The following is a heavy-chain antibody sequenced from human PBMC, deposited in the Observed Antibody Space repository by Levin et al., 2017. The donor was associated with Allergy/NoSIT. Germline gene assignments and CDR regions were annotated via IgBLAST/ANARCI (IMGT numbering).Heavy chain of an antibody. Sequence: GGSLRLSCAASGFTFRSFSMSWVRQAPGKGLEWVSSIKPTSDTIYYADSVKGRFTISRDKAKNSLYLQMNSLRDEDTAVYYCARVREGLRFLSGSYYYYHMDVWGNGTTVTVSS. CDR2: IKPTSDTI. CDR3: ARVREGLRFLSGSYYYYHMDV. D-gene: IGHD3-10*01. CDR1: GFTFRSFS. V-gene: IGHV3-48*02. J-gene: IGHJ6*03.